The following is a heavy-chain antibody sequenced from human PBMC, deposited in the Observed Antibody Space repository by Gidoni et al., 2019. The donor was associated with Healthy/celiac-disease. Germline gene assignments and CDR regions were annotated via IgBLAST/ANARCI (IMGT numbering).Heavy chain of an antibody. Sequence: SGSGGSTYYADSVKGRFTISSDNSKNTLYLQMNSLRAEDTAVYYCAKDPLTTVVTGDFYYWGQGTLVTVSS. J-gene: IGHJ4*02. CDR3: AKDPLTTVVTGDFYY. D-gene: IGHD4-17*01. CDR2: SGSGGST. V-gene: IGHV3-23*01.